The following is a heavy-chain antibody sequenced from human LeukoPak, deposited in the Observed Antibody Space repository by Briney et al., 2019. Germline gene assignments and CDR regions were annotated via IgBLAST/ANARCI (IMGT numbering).Heavy chain of an antibody. J-gene: IGHJ4*02. CDR1: GGSFSGYY. V-gene: IGHV4-34*01. Sequence: PSETLSLTCAVYGGSFSGYYWSWIRQPPGKGLEWIGEINHSGSTNYNPALKSRVTISVDTSKNQFSLKLSSVTAADTAVYYCATMIGSGWYQPGVSVDYWGQGTLVTVSS. CDR3: ATMIGSGWYQPGVSVDY. CDR2: INHSGST. D-gene: IGHD6-19*01.